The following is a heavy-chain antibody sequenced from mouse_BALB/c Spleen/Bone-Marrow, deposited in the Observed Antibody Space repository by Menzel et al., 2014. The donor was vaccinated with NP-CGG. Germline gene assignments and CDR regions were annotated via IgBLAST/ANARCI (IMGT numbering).Heavy chain of an antibody. Sequence: EVKLQESGGGLVKPGGSLKLSCAASGFTFSSYAVSWVRQTPEKRLEWVASISSGGSTYYPDSVKGRFTISRDNARNILYLQMSSLRSEDTAMYYCAREEYGQKVYAMDYWGQGTSVTVSS. V-gene: IGHV5-6-5*01. CDR1: GFTFSSYA. CDR3: AREEYGQKVYAMDY. CDR2: ISSGGST. D-gene: IGHD2-10*02. J-gene: IGHJ4*01.